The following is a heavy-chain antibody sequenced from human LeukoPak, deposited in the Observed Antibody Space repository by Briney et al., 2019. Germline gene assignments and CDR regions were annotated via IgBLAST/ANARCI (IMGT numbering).Heavy chain of an antibody. J-gene: IGHJ5*02. CDR1: GYTFTSYD. Sequence: GASVKVSCKASGYTFTSYDINWVRRATGQGLEWMGWMNPNSGNTGYAQKFQGRVTMTRNTSISTAYMELSSLRSEDTAVYYCARGLKYITIFGVVIGHNWFDPWGQGTLVTVSS. D-gene: IGHD3-3*01. V-gene: IGHV1-8*01. CDR2: MNPNSGNT. CDR3: ARGLKYITIFGVVIGHNWFDP.